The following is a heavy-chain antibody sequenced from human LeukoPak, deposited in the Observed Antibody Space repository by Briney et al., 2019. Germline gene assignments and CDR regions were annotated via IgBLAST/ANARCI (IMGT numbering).Heavy chain of an antibody. V-gene: IGHV4-34*01. CDR2: IYHSGST. D-gene: IGHD1-1*01. CDR3: ARAAERQVAFDI. Sequence: PSETLSLTCAVYGGSFSGYYWSWIRQPPGKGLEWIGYIYHSGSTYYNPSLKSRVTISVDRSKNQFSLKLSSVTAADTAVYYCARAAERQVAFDIWGQGTMVTVSS. J-gene: IGHJ3*02. CDR1: GGSFSGYY.